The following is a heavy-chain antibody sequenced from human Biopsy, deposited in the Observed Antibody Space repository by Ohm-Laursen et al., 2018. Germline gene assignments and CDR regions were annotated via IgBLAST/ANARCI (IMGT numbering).Heavy chain of an antibody. D-gene: IGHD3-3*01. CDR3: ATPFQYYDSWGGYPPFDH. Sequence: SVKVSCKASGGTFSNYAISWVRQAPGEGLEWMGGIIAVSGLVNYAPKFQGRVSITADKSTTTAYMELSNLKSEDTAVYYCATPFQYYDSWGGYPPFDHWGQGTLVTVSP. CDR2: IIAVSGLV. V-gene: IGHV1-69*10. J-gene: IGHJ4*02. CDR1: GGTFSNYA.